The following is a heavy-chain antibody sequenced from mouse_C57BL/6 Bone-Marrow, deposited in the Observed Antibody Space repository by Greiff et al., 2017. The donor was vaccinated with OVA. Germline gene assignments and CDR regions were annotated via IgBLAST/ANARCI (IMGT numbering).Heavy chain of an antibody. Sequence: EVKLQESGPELVKPGDSVKISCKASGYSFTGYFMNWVMQSHGKSLEWIGRINPYNGDTFYNQKFKGKATLTVDKSSSTAHMELRSLTSEDSAVYYCARRKGGYAMDYWGQGTSVTVSS. J-gene: IGHJ4*01. D-gene: IGHD1-3*01. V-gene: IGHV1-20*01. CDR3: ARRKGGYAMDY. CDR2: INPYNGDT. CDR1: GYSFTGYF.